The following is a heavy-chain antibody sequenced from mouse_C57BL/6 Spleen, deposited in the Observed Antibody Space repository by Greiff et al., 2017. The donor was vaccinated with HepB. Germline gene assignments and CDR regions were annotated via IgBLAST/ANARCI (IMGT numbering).Heavy chain of an antibody. J-gene: IGHJ2*01. CDR1: GYTFTSYW. CDR2: IDPSDSYT. D-gene: IGHD4-1*01. Sequence: QVQLQQPGAELVKPGASVKLSCKASGYTFTSYWMQWVKQRPGQGLEWIGEIDPSDSYTNYNQKFKGKATVTVDTSSSTAYMQLSSLTSEDSAVYYCARGGGTGNYWGQGTTLTVSS. V-gene: IGHV1-50*01. CDR3: ARGGGTGNY.